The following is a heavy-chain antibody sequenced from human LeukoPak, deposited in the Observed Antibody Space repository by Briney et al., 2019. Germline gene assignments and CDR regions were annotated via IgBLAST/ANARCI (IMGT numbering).Heavy chain of an antibody. V-gene: IGHV3-21*01. D-gene: IGHD5-18*01. J-gene: IGHJ6*02. CDR3: ARDGRERGYSYGSYYYYHYGMDV. Sequence: GGSLRLSCAASGFTFSSYSMNWVRQAPGKGLEWVSSISSSSSYIYYADSVKGRFTISRDNAKNSLYLQMNSLRAEDTAVYYCARDGRERGYSYGSYYYYHYGMDVWGQGTTVTVSS. CDR1: GFTFSSYS. CDR2: ISSSSSYI.